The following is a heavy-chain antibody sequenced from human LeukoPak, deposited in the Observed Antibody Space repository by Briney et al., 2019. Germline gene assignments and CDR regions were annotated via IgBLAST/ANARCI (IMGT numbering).Heavy chain of an antibody. CDR1: GFTFSSYA. J-gene: IGHJ6*03. Sequence: GRSLRLSCAASGFTFSSYAMHWVRQAPGKGLEWVAVISYDGSNKYYADSVKGRFTISRDNSKNTLYLQMNSLRAEDTAVYYCARDAYYYDSSGYYNYYYYMDVWGKGTTVTVSS. CDR3: ARDAYYYDSSGYYNYYYYMDV. V-gene: IGHV3-30-3*01. CDR2: ISYDGSNK. D-gene: IGHD3-22*01.